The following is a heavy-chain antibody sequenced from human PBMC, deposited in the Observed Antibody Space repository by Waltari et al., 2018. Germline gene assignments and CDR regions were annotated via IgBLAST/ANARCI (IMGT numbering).Heavy chain of an antibody. CDR2: IYSGGST. V-gene: IGHV3-53*01. CDR3: ARVGRRYFDWLRGGIFDP. D-gene: IGHD3-9*01. J-gene: IGHJ5*02. Sequence: APGKGLEWVSVIYSGGSTYYADSVKGRFTISRDNSKNTLYLQMNSLRAEDTAVYYCARVGRRYFDWLRGGIFDPWGQGTLVTVSS.